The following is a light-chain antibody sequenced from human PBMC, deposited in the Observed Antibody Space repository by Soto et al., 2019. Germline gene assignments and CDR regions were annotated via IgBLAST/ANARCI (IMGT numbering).Light chain of an antibody. CDR1: QSVHSN. V-gene: IGKV3-15*01. Sequence: ETVMTQSPATLSVSPGERVTLSCRASQSVHSNLAWYQQKPGQPPRLLIYGASTRATDIPARFSGSGSGTEFTLTISRLQSEDFAVYYCQQYTNWPTFGQGTKVEIK. CDR3: QQYTNWPT. J-gene: IGKJ1*01. CDR2: GAS.